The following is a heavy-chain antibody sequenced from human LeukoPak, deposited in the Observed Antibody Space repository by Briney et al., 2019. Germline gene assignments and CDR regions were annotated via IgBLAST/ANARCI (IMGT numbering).Heavy chain of an antibody. CDR3: ARGAFVVATAIDY. CDR2: INPNSGGT. Sequence: ASVKVSCKASGYTFTGYYMHWVRQAPGQGLEWMGWINPNSGGTNYAQKFQGRVTMTRDTSISTAYMELSRLRSDDTAVYYCARGAFVVATAIDYWGQGTLVTVSS. V-gene: IGHV1-2*02. D-gene: IGHD2-21*02. J-gene: IGHJ4*02. CDR1: GYTFTGYY.